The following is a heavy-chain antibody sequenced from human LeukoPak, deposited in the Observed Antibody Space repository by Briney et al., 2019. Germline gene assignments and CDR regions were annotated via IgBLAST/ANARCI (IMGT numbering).Heavy chain of an antibody. V-gene: IGHV1-69*13. Sequence: GASVKVSCKASGYPFISYYMHWVRQAPGHGLEWMGGIIPIFGTANYAQKFQGRVTITADESTSTAYMELSSLRSEDTAVYYCATSLGYSSGWTAGPFDYWGQGTLVTVSS. D-gene: IGHD6-19*01. CDR2: IIPIFGTA. J-gene: IGHJ4*02. CDR1: GYPFISYY. CDR3: ATSLGYSSGWTAGPFDY.